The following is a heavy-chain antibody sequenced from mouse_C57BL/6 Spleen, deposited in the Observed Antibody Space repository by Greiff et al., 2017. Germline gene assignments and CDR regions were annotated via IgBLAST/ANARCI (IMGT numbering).Heavy chain of an antibody. CDR3: ARGDYGSSYRAGYYFDY. V-gene: IGHV1-9*01. CDR2: ILPGSGST. J-gene: IGHJ2*01. Sequence: KPGHGLEWIGEILPGSGSTNYNEKFKGKATFTADTSSNTAYMQLSSLTTEDSAIYYCARGDYGSSYRAGYYFDYWGQGTTLTVSS. D-gene: IGHD1-1*01.